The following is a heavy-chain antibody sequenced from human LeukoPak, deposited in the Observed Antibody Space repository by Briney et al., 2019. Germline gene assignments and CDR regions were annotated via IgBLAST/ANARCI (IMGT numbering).Heavy chain of an antibody. V-gene: IGHV4-59*01. D-gene: IGHD1-14*01. CDR2: ILSSGST. CDR1: SGSINNYY. CDR3: ARTNQISETAFDI. J-gene: IGHJ3*02. Sequence: SETLSLTCTVSSGSINNYYWSSIRQTPGKGLEWIGYILSSGSTNYNPSVKSRVTISVDTSKNQFSLKLTSVTAADTAVYYCARTNQISETAFDIWGQGTMVIVTS.